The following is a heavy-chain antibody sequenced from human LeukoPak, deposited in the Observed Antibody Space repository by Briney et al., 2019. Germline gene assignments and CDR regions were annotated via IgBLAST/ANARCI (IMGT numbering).Heavy chain of an antibody. Sequence: SETLSLTCTVSGGSVSSGSYYWSWIRQPPGKGLEWIGYIYYSGSTNYNPSHKSRVTISVDTSKNQFSLKLSSVTAADTAVYYCARASGGSGLFDYWGQGTLVTVSS. D-gene: IGHD3-10*01. V-gene: IGHV4-61*01. CDR3: ARASGGSGLFDY. CDR2: IYYSGST. J-gene: IGHJ4*02. CDR1: GGSVSSGSYY.